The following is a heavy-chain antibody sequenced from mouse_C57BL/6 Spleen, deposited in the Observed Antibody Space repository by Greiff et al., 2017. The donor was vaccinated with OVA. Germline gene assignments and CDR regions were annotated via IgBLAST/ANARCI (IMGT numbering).Heavy chain of an antibody. CDR3: ARGAYYYAMDD. J-gene: IGHJ4*01. CDR1: GYTFTDYY. Sequence: EVQLQQSGPELVKPGASVKISCKASGYTFTDYYMNWVKQSHGKSLEWIGDINPNNGGTSYNQKFKGKATLTVDKSSSTAYMELRSLTSEDSAVYYCARGAYYYAMDDWGQGTSVTVSS. V-gene: IGHV1-26*01. CDR2: INPNNGGT.